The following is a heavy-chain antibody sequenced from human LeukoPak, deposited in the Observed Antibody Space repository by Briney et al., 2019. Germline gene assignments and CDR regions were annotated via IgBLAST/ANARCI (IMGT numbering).Heavy chain of an antibody. V-gene: IGHV3-13*01. CDR1: GFTFSSYD. CDR2: IGTAGDT. D-gene: IGHD6-13*01. Sequence: PGGSLRLSCAASGFTFSSYDMHWVRQATGKGLEWVSAIGTAGDTYYPGSVKGRFTISRENAKNSLYLRMNSLRAEDTAVYYCARAIAAAGPYYYYGMDVWGQGTTVSVSS. CDR3: ARAIAAAGPYYYYGMDV. J-gene: IGHJ6*02.